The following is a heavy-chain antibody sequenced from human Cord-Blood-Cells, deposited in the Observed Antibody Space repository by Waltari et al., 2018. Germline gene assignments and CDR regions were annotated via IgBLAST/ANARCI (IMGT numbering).Heavy chain of an antibody. D-gene: IGHD6-13*01. J-gene: IGHJ3*02. CDR1: GGSFSGYY. CDR3: AAGDAFDI. V-gene: IGHV4-34*01. CDR2: INHSGST. Sequence: QVQLQQRGAGLLKPSETLSLTCAAYGGSFSGYYWSWIRQPPGKGLEWIGEINHSGSTNYNPSLKSRVTISVDTSKNQFSLKLSSVTAADTAVYYCAAGDAFDIWGQGTMVTVSS.